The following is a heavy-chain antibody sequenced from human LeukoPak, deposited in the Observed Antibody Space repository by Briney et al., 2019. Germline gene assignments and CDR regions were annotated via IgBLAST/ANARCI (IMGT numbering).Heavy chain of an antibody. CDR2: ISGSGGST. CDR3: AKESEKTYYDFWSGYYAFDY. Sequence: PGGSLRLSCAASGFTFSSYAMSWVRQAPGKGLEWVSAISGSGGSTYYADSVKGRFTISRDNPKNTLYLQMNSLRAEDTAVYYCAKESEKTYYDFWSGYYAFDYWGQGTLVTVSS. CDR1: GFTFSSYA. J-gene: IGHJ4*02. V-gene: IGHV3-23*01. D-gene: IGHD3-3*01.